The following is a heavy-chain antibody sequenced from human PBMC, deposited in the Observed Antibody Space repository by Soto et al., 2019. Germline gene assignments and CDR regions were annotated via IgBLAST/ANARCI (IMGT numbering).Heavy chain of an antibody. Sequence: ASVKVSCKASGYTFTSYDINWVRQATGQGLEWMGWMNPNSGNTGYAQKFQGRVTMTRNTSISTAYMELSSLRSEDTAVYYCARGRRKYSSRWYMDWFDPWGQGTLVTVSS. J-gene: IGHJ5*02. D-gene: IGHD6-13*01. CDR3: ARGRRKYSSRWYMDWFDP. V-gene: IGHV1-8*01. CDR1: GYTFTSYD. CDR2: MNPNSGNT.